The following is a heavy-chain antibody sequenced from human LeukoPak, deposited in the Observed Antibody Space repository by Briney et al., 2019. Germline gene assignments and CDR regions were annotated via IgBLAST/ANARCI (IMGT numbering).Heavy chain of an antibody. Sequence: GGSLRLSCAASGFTFSSYAMSCVRQAPGQGLEWVSGISGSGGETHDAYSAKGRFTISRDNSKNTLYLQMNSLRVEDTAVYYCAKGRSGSYSPTWDYWGQGTLVTVSS. CDR1: GFTFSSYA. V-gene: IGHV3-23*01. D-gene: IGHD1-26*01. CDR2: ISGSGGET. CDR3: AKGRSGSYSPTWDY. J-gene: IGHJ4*02.